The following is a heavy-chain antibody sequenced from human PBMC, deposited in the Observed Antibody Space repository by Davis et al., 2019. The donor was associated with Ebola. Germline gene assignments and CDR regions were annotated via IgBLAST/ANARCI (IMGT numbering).Heavy chain of an antibody. CDR3: AKGGRSYYDTSGYSS. V-gene: IGHV3-23*01. J-gene: IGHJ5*02. CDR2: ISGTGGDT. D-gene: IGHD3-22*01. CDR1: GFTFSSYA. Sequence: GESLKISCAASGFTFSSYAITWVRQAPGKGLEWVSSISGTGGDTYYAASVKGRFTISRDNSKNTLYLQLDSLRVEDTAVYFCAKGGRSYYDTSGYSSWGQGTLVTVSS.